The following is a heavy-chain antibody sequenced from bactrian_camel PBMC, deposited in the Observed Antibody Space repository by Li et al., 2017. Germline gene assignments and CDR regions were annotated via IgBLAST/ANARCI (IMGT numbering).Heavy chain of an antibody. J-gene: IGHJ6*01. CDR3: AADLLPATVVARCPTYGPVGY. CDR1: GMTIAGIE. V-gene: IGHV3S53*01. CDR2: IDGFEKT. D-gene: IGHD6*01. Sequence: HVQLVESGGGLVQPGGSLRLSCSVSGMTIAGIELAWYRQAPGNECEFVSRIDGFEKTTYADSVKGRFTFSQDNAKNTVYLQMNSLKPEDTAVYYCAADLLPATVVARCPTYGPVGYWGQGTQVTVS.